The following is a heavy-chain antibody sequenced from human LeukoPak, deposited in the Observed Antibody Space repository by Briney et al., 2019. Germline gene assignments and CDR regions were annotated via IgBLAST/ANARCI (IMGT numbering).Heavy chain of an antibody. CDR3: ARDDSSSWYNWFDP. CDR2: IYYSGST. D-gene: IGHD6-13*01. Sequence: PSETLSLTCTDSGGSISSYYWSWIRQPPGKGLEWIGYIYYSGSTNYNPSLKSRVTISVDTSKNQFSLKLSSVTAADTAVYYCARDDSSSWYNWFDPWGQGTLVTVSS. V-gene: IGHV4-59*01. CDR1: GGSISSYY. J-gene: IGHJ5*02.